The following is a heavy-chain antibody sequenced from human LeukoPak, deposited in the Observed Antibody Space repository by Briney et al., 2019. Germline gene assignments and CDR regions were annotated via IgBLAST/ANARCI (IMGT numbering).Heavy chain of an antibody. D-gene: IGHD3-3*01. CDR2: INPNSGGT. CDR1: GYTFTGYY. V-gene: IGHV1-2*04. J-gene: IGHJ4*02. Sequence: ASVKVSCKASGYTFTGYYMHWVRQAPGQGLEWMGWINPNSGGTNYAQKFQGWVTMTRDTSISTAYMELSRLRSDDTAVYYCAISKVPNYYDFWSGYYTGYFDYWGQGTLVTVSS. CDR3: AISKVPNYYDFWSGYYTGYFDY.